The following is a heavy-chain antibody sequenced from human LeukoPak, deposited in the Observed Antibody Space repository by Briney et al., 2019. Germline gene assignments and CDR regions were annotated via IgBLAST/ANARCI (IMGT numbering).Heavy chain of an antibody. CDR2: ISSSSSYI. D-gene: IGHD1-26*01. CDR1: GFTFSSYS. Sequence: GGSLRLSCAASGFTFSSYSMNWVRQAPGKGLEWDSSISSSSSYIYYADSVKGRFTISRDNAKNSLYPQMNSLRAEDTALYYCARDYFGSPSALDYWGQGTLVTVSS. V-gene: IGHV3-21*04. J-gene: IGHJ4*02. CDR3: ARDYFGSPSALDY.